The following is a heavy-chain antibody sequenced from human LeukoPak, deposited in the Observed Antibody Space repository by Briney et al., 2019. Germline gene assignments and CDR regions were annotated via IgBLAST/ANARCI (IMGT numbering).Heavy chain of an antibody. J-gene: IGHJ4*02. CDR1: GFTFSSYW. Sequence: PGGTLRLSCAASGFTFSSYWMSWVRQAPGKGLEWVANIKQDGSEKYYVDSVKGRFTISRDNAKNSLYLQMTSLRAEDTAVYYCAGEGLAVDLDYWAREPWSPSPQ. D-gene: IGHD2-15*01. CDR2: IKQDGSEK. V-gene: IGHV3-7*03. CDR3: AGEGLAVDLDY.